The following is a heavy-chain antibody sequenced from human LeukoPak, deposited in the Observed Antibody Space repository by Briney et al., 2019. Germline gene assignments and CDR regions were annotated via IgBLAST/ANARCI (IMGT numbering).Heavy chain of an antibody. CDR2: INSDGSTT. CDR3: TRPESSSSLACDH. J-gene: IGHJ4*02. V-gene: IGHV3-74*01. CDR1: GFTFSSSW. Sequence: TGGSLRLSCAASGFTFSSSWMHWVRQAPGKGLVWVSRINSDGSTTNYADSVKGRFITSRDNAKNTLYLQMNSLRAEDTAVYYCTRPESSSSLACDHWGQGTLVTVSS. D-gene: IGHD2-2*01.